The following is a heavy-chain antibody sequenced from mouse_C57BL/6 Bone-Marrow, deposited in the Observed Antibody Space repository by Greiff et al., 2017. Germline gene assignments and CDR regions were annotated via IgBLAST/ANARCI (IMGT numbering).Heavy chain of an antibody. J-gene: IGHJ3*01. CDR1: GYTFTSYW. V-gene: IGHV1-55*01. CDR2: IYPGSGST. D-gene: IGHD2-5*01. Sequence: VQLQQSGAELVKPGASVKMSCKASGYTFTSYWITWVKQRPGQGLEWIGDIYPGSGSTNYNEKFKSKATLTVDTSSSTAYMQLSSLTSEDSAVYYCARWDYSNYDWFAYWGQGTLVTVSA. CDR3: ARWDYSNYDWFAY.